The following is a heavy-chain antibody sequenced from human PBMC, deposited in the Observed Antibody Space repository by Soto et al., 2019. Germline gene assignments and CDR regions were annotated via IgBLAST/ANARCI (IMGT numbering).Heavy chain of an antibody. CDR1: GGSISSGGYY. D-gene: IGHD2-2*03. CDR2: IYYSGST. J-gene: IGHJ6*02. V-gene: IGHV4-30-4*08. CDR3: ASELDRPHGMDV. Sequence: SETLSLPCTVSGGSISSGGYYWSWIRQHPGKGLEWIGYIYYSGSTYYNPSLKSRVTISVDTSKNQFSLKLSSVTAADTAVYYCASELDRPHGMDVWGQGTTVTVSS.